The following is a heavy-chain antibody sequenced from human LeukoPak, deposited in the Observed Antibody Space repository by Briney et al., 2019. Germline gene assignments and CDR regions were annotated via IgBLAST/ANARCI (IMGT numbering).Heavy chain of an antibody. J-gene: IGHJ5*02. D-gene: IGHD4-23*01. Sequence: ASVKVSCKASGYTFTSYDINWVRQAPGQGLEWMGIINPSGGSTSYAQKFQGRVTMTRDTSTSTVYMELSSLRSEDTAVYYCARVAYDMVTPWFDPWGQGTLVTVSS. CDR1: GYTFTSYD. CDR3: ARVAYDMVTPWFDP. V-gene: IGHV1-46*01. CDR2: INPSGGST.